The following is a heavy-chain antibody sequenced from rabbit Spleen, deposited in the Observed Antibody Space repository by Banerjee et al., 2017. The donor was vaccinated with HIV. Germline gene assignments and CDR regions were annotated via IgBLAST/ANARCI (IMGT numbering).Heavy chain of an antibody. Sequence: QSLEESGGDLVKPGASLTLTCTASGVSFTSNYYMCWVRQAPGKGLEWIACIDTGSSGFTYFASWAKGRFTISKTSSTTVTLQVTSLTAADTATYFCARLGHADYPYAYGLKLWGQGTLVTVS. V-gene: IGHV1S40*01. J-gene: IGHJ3*01. CDR2: IDTGSSGFT. CDR3: ARLGHADYPYAYGLKL. CDR1: GVSFTSNYY. D-gene: IGHD6-1*01.